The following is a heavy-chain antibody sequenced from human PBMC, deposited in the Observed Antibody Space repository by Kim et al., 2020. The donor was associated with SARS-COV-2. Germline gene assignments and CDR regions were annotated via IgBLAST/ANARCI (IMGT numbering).Heavy chain of an antibody. V-gene: IGHV4-39*01. CDR1: GGSISSSSYY. Sequence: SETLSLTCTVSGGSISSSSYYWGWIRQPPGKGLEWIGSIYYSGSTYYNPSLKSRVTISVDTSKNQFSLKLSSVTAADTAVYYCARRDYYGSGSYYNAFNWFDPWGQGTLVTVSS. CDR3: ARRDYYGSGSYYNAFNWFDP. CDR2: IYYSGST. J-gene: IGHJ5*02. D-gene: IGHD3-10*01.